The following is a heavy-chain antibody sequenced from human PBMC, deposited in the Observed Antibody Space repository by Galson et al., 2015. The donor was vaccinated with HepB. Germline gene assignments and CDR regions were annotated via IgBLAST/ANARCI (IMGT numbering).Heavy chain of an antibody. CDR2: ITGDGSST. J-gene: IGHJ4*02. D-gene: IGHD6-19*01. V-gene: IGHV3-74*01. CDR3: ARDDVAEYSGGGSTLCV. CDR1: GSTFSSYW. Sequence: SLRLSCAASGSTFSSYWMHWVRQAPGKGLVWVSHITGDGSSTNYADSVKGRFTISRDNAKNTLYLQMNSLRAEDTALYYCARDDVAEYSGGGSTLCVWGQGTLVIFSS.